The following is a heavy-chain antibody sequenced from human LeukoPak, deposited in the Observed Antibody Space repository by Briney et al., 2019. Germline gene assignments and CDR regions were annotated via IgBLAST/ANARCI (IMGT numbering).Heavy chain of an antibody. J-gene: IGHJ3*01. CDR1: GGSIGNADSF. V-gene: IGHV4-39*02. Sequence: PSETLSLTCTVSGGSIGNADSFWGWIRQPPGKGLEWIGTISYRGSTYYNPSLMSRVTISTDTSKNLFFLKLSSVTVADVAVYYCAKVLGDDLFYAFDVWGQGTIVSVSS. CDR2: ISYRGST. CDR3: AKVLGDDLFYAFDV. D-gene: IGHD1-1*01.